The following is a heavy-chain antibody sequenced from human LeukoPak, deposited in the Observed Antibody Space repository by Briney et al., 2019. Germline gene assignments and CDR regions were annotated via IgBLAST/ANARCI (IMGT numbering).Heavy chain of an antibody. CDR1: GGSISSCSYY. D-gene: IGHD2-2*02. Sequence: SETLSLTCTVSGGSISSCSYYWSWIRQPAGKGLKWIGRIYTSGSTNYNPSLKSRVTISVDTSKNQFSLKLSSVTAADTAVYYCARDLGYCSSTSCYKLDPLGYWGQGTLVTVPS. V-gene: IGHV4-61*02. CDR3: ARDLGYCSSTSCYKLDPLGY. J-gene: IGHJ4*02. CDR2: IYTSGST.